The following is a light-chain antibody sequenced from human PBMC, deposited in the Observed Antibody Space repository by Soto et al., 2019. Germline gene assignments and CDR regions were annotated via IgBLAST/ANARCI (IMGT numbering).Light chain of an antibody. Sequence: EIVLTPSPGTLSLSPGERATLSCRASQRVSNSYLAWYQQQPGQAPSLLIYGTSSRATGIPDRFSGSGSGTDFTLTINRLEPEDFAVYYCQQYGSSLPFSFGHGTKVDI. CDR1: QRVSNSY. CDR3: QQYGSSLPFS. J-gene: IGKJ3*01. V-gene: IGKV3-20*01. CDR2: GTS.